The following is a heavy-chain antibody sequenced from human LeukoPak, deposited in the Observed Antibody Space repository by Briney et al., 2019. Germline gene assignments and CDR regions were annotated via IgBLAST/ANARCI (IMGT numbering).Heavy chain of an antibody. J-gene: IGHJ5*02. CDR2: MNPNSGNT. V-gene: IGHV1-8*02. Sequence: ASVKVSCQASGYTFTSHGISWVRQATGQGLEWMGWMNPNSGNTGYAQKFQGRVTMTRNTSISTAYMELSSLRSEDTAVYYCARGRGSSTPWGQGTLVTVSS. CDR1: GYTFTSHG. D-gene: IGHD2-2*01. CDR3: ARGRGSSTP.